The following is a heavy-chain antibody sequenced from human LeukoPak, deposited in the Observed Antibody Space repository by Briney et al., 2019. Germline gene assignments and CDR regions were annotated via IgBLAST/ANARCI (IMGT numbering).Heavy chain of an antibody. CDR2: IRGSGGST. J-gene: IGHJ4*02. CDR3: AKGTYYDFWSGYFFDY. CDR1: GFTFSSYC. V-gene: IGHV3-23*01. Sequence: TGGSLRLSCAASGFTFSSYCMNWVRPAPGKGVDWVSAIRGSGGSTYYADSVKGRFTISRDNSKNTLYLQMNSLRAEDTPVYYCAKGTYYDFWSGYFFDYWGQGTLVTVS. D-gene: IGHD3-3*01.